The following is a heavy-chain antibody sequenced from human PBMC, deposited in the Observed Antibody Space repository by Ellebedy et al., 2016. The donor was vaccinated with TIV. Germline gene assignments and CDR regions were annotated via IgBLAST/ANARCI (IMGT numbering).Heavy chain of an antibody. CDR1: RYTFTTYA. CDR2: ISPYDGNT. D-gene: IGHD5-18*01. J-gene: IGHJ4*02. CDR3: ARDLTAMVTMTY. Sequence: AASVKVSCKASRYTFTTYAIHWVRQAPGQGLEWMGRISPYDGNTNYAQELQGRVTMTTDTSTNTAYMELSSLRSDDTAVYYCARDLTAMVTMTYWGQGTLVTVSS. V-gene: IGHV1-18*01.